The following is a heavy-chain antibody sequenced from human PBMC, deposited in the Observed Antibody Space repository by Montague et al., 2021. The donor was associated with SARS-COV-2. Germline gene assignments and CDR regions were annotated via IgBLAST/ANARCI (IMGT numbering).Heavy chain of an antibody. CDR2: ISSSSSYI. Sequence: SLRLSCAASGFNFGNYWMSWVRQAPGEGPEWVSSISSSSSYIYYADSVKGRSTISRDNAKNSLYLQMNSPRADDTAVYYCARLYGSGSYYYDYWGQGTLVTVSS. CDR1: GFNFGNYW. CDR3: ARLYGSGSYYYDY. J-gene: IGHJ4*02. D-gene: IGHD3-10*01. V-gene: IGHV3-21*01.